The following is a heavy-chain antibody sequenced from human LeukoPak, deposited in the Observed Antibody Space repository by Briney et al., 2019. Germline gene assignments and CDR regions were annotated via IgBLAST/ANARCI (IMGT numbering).Heavy chain of an antibody. J-gene: IGHJ5*02. Sequence: GASVKVSFKASGYTFTSYYMHWVRQAPGHGVEWMGIISPSGGSTSYAQKFQGRVTMTRDTSTSTVYMELSSLRSEDTAVYYCARGGPTTYSSTDDWFDPWGQGTLVTVSS. CDR2: ISPSGGST. D-gene: IGHD6-13*01. CDR3: ARGGPTTYSSTDDWFDP. CDR1: GYTFTSYY. V-gene: IGHV1-46*01.